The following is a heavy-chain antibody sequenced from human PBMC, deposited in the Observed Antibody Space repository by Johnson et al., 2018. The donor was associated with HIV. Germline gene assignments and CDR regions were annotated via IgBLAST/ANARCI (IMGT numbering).Heavy chain of an antibody. V-gene: IGHV3-30-3*01. CDR2: ISYDGSNK. D-gene: IGHD6-25*01. Sequence: VQLVESGGGVVQPGRSLRLSCAASGFTFSSYAMHWVRQAPGKGLEWVAFISYDGSNKYYADSVKGRFSISRDNAKNSVYLQMNGLRAEDTALYYCARDEMQRRYALTAFDIWGQGTMVTVSS. J-gene: IGHJ3*02. CDR1: GFTFSSYA. CDR3: ARDEMQRRYALTAFDI.